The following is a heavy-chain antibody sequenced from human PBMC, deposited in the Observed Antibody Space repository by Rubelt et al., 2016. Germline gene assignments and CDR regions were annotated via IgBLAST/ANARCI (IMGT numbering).Heavy chain of an antibody. CDR2: INHSGRT. CDR1: GGSFSIYY. J-gene: IGHJ3*02. CDR3: ASSRFSELFRAFDI. V-gene: IGHV4-34*01. Sequence: QVQLQQWGAGLLKPSETLSLTCAVYGGSFSIYYRSWIRQPPGKGLEWIGGINHSGRTNYNPSLKSRVTISEDTSKNQFILRLIFVTAAETAVYYCASSRFSELFRAFDIWGQGTMVTVSS. D-gene: IGHD2-21*01.